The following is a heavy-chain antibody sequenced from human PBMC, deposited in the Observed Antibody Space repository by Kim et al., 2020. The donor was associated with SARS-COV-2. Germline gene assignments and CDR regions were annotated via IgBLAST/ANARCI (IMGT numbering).Heavy chain of an antibody. D-gene: IGHD3-10*01. J-gene: IGHJ4*02. CDR2: INKDGSEK. V-gene: IGHV3-7*04. Sequence: GGSLRLSCVASGFTFSTYGMNWVRQAPGKGLEWVANINKDGSEKYYMDSVRGRFTISRDNAKNSLFLQMNSLRAEDTAVYYCVGGLWFGDHWGQGTVVTVSS. CDR3: VGGLWFGDH. CDR1: GFTFSTYG.